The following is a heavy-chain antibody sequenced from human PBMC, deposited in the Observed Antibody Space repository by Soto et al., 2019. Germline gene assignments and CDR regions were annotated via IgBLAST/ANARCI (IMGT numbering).Heavy chain of an antibody. CDR2: ASYDGTYK. CDR3: ARGGDVLDY. D-gene: IGHD3-16*01. J-gene: IGHJ4*02. Sequence: QVELVESGGGVVRPGKSLTVSCTGSGFVFGGFGMHWVRQTPGKGLEWLGMASYDGTYKYFADSVKGRFTISRDNGMNTVYLQMDNLRLEDTALYYCARGGDVLDYWGRGTLDTVSS. CDR1: GFVFGGFG. V-gene: IGHV3-30*03.